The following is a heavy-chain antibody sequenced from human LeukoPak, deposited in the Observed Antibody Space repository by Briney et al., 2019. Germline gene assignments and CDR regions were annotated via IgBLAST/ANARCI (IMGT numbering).Heavy chain of an antibody. CDR2: INPNSGGT. CDR1: GYTFTGYY. V-gene: IGHV1-2*06. J-gene: IGHJ4*02. Sequence: ASVKVSCKASGYTFTGYYMHWVRQAPGQGLEWMGRINPNSGGTNYAQKFQGRVTMTTDTSISTAYMELSRLRSDDTAVYYCARAKGVVAAAGTTYNYWGQGTLVTVSS. CDR3: ARAKGVVAAAGTTYNY. D-gene: IGHD6-13*01.